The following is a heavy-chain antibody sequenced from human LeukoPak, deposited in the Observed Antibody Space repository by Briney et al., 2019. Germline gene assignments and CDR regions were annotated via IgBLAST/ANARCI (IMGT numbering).Heavy chain of an antibody. CDR3: ARDSLYYYDSSGTNWFDP. D-gene: IGHD3-22*01. Sequence: ASVKVSCKVSGYTLTELSMHWVRQAPGKGLEWMGGFDPEDGETIYAQKFQGRVTMTEDTSTDTAYMELSSLRSEDTAVYYCARDSLYYYDSSGTNWFDPWGQGTLVTVSS. J-gene: IGHJ5*02. CDR1: GYTLTELS. V-gene: IGHV1-24*01. CDR2: FDPEDGET.